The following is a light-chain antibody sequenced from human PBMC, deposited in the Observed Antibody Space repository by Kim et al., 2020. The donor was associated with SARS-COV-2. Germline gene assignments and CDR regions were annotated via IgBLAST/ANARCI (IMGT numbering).Light chain of an antibody. Sequence: APCKTAMLTGGRNNIGSKSGHSYQQKPGQTPVLVIYYDSDRPSGIPERFSGSNSGNTATQTISRVVAGDEADYYCRVWVSSSDHVVFGGGTQLTVL. J-gene: IGLJ2*01. V-gene: IGLV3-21*04. CDR2: YDS. CDR1: NIGSKS. CDR3: RVWVSSSDHVV.